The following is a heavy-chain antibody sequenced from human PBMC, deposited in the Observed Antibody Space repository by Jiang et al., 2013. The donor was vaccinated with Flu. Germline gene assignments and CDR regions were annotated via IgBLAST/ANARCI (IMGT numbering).Heavy chain of an antibody. J-gene: IGHJ4*02. CDR3: ARGRWAYYDSYGYDS. Sequence: GAEVKKPGASVRVSCKASDSTFNTYDISWVRQAPGQGLEWMGWISGNNGKTHYAEKLQDRVTMTTDTSTGTAYMELRSLRSDDTAVYYCARGRWAYYDSYGYDSWGQGTLVTVSS. CDR2: ISGNNGKT. D-gene: IGHD3-22*01. V-gene: IGHV1-18*01. CDR1: DSTFNTYD.